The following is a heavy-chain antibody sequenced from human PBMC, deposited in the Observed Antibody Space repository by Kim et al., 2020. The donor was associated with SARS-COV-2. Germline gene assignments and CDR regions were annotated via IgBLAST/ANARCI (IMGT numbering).Heavy chain of an antibody. Sequence: GGSLRLSCAASGFTFSGSAMHWVRQASGKGLEWVGRIRSKANSYATAYAASVKGRFTISRDDSKNTAYLQMNSLKTEDTAVYYCTRLNRDYDFWGRHYYYYMDVWGKGTTVTVSS. V-gene: IGHV3-73*01. CDR2: IRSKANSYAT. CDR3: TRLNRDYDFWGRHYYYYMDV. CDR1: GFTFSGSA. D-gene: IGHD3-3*01. J-gene: IGHJ6*03.